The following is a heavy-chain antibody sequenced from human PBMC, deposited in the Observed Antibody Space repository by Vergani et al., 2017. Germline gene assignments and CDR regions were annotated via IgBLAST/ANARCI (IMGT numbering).Heavy chain of an antibody. V-gene: IGHV4-39*01. CDR3: ASNSFREQQLGRGGAFDI. D-gene: IGHD6-13*01. Sequence: QLQLQESGPGLVKPSETLSLTCTVSGGSISSSSYYWGWIRQPPGKGLEWIGSIYYSGSTYYNPSLKSRVTISVDTSKNQFSLKLSSVTAADTAVYYCASNSFREQQLGRGGAFDIWGQGTMVTVSS. J-gene: IGHJ3*02. CDR2: IYYSGST. CDR1: GGSISSSSYY.